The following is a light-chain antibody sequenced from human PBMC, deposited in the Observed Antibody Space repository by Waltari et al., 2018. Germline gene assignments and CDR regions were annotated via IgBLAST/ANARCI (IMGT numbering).Light chain of an antibody. Sequence: QSALTQPRSVSGSPGQSVAISCTGTSSDVGGYNFVFWYQQHPGKAPKLIIYEDTTRPSGVPDRFSGSKSGNTASLTISGLQAEDEADYYCCSYGGTYYVFGTGTKVTVL. V-gene: IGLV2-11*01. CDR1: SSDVGGYNF. J-gene: IGLJ1*01. CDR3: CSYGGTYYV. CDR2: EDT.